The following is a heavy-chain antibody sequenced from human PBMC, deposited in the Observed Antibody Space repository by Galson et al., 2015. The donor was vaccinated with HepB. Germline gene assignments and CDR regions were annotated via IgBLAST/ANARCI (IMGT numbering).Heavy chain of an antibody. V-gene: IGHV3-30*02. CDR1: GFTFSRYG. Sequence: SLRLSCAASGFTFSRYGMHWVRQAPGKGLEWVAFIRYDGDKKYYPDSVKGRFTISRDNSKNTLYLQMNTLRAEDTAVYYCAKDSVDYAGGFTSGCPWDYWGQGTLVTVSS. J-gene: IGHJ4*02. CDR2: IRYDGDKK. D-gene: IGHD6-19*01. CDR3: AKDSVDYAGGFTSGCPWDY.